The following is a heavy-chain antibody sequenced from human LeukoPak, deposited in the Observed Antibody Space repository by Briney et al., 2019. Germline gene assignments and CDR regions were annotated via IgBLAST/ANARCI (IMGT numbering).Heavy chain of an antibody. CDR1: GGSISSYY. CDR2: IYYSGST. J-gene: IGHJ5*02. V-gene: IGHV4-59*01. D-gene: IGHD1-26*01. CDR3: ARGGPVGSGFDP. Sequence: KPSEPLSLTCTVPGGSISSYYWSWIRRPPGKGLEWIGYIYYSGSTKYNPSLKSRVTISVDMSKNQLSLKLSSVTAADTAVYCCARGGPVGSGFDPWGQGTLVSVSS.